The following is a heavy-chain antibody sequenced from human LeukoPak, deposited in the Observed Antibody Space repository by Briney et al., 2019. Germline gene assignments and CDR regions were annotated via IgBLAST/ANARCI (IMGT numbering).Heavy chain of an antibody. D-gene: IGHD6-6*01. J-gene: IGHJ4*02. Sequence: PGGSLRLSCAASGFTFSSYSMNWVRQAPGKGLEWVSYISSSGSTMYYADSVKGRFTISRDNAKNSLYLQMNSLRAEDTAVYYCARGFPRTAAHDYWGQGTLVTVSS. CDR3: ARGFPRTAAHDY. V-gene: IGHV3-48*04. CDR2: ISSSGSTM. CDR1: GFTFSSYS.